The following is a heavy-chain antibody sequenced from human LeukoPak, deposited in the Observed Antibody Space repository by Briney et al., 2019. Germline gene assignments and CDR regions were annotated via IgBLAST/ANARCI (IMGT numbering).Heavy chain of an antibody. V-gene: IGHV4-59*08. CDR3: AIRSGRNYRGVDV. J-gene: IGHJ6*02. D-gene: IGHD1-26*01. Sequence: SETLSLLCTVWGDPISGYDGNWLPQPPGKARECIGHNYYAGTTNYNPSLKSRVTISKATSKSQFSLTLSSVTAADTGVYYCAIRSGRNYRGVDVWGQGTTVTVPS. CDR1: GDPISGYD. CDR2: NYYAGTT.